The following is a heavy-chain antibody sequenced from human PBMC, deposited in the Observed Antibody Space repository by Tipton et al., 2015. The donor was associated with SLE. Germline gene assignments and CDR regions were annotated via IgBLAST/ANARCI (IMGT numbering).Heavy chain of an antibody. CDR3: ARVRITIYGVVTNFDF. Sequence: SLRLSCAASGFPFSDYFMSWIRQAPGKGLEWVSYINGHSNYTYYGDSVKGRFSISRDNAKNSLFLQMNNLRAEDTAIYYCARVRITIYGVVTNFDFWGQGTLVTVSS. J-gene: IGHJ4*02. CDR1: GFPFSDYF. D-gene: IGHD3-3*01. CDR2: INGHSNYT. V-gene: IGHV3-11*05.